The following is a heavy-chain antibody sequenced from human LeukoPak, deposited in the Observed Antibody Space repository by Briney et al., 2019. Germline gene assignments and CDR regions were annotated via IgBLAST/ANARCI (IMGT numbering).Heavy chain of an antibody. D-gene: IGHD2-15*01. V-gene: IGHV3-30*02. CDR3: AKDPQRILYFFEN. CDR1: GFTFRSCG. Sequence: GGSLRLSCAASGFTFRSCGMHWVRQAPGMGLEWVAFIHYDGSNENYADSVKGRFTVSRDNSKNMLYLQMNNLRVDDTAVYFCAKDPQRILYFFENWGQGTLVTVSS. CDR2: IHYDGSNE. J-gene: IGHJ4*02.